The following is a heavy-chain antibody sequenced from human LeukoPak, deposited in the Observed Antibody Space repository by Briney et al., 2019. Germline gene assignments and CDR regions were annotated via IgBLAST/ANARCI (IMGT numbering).Heavy chain of an antibody. CDR3: ARDLADVDTFWSAFDI. J-gene: IGHJ3*02. D-gene: IGHD5-18*01. CDR1: GYTFTSYA. Sequence: GASVKVSCKASGYTFTSYAMNWVRQAPGQGLEWMGWINTNTGNPTYAQGFTGRFVFSLDTSVSTAYQQISSLKAEDTAVYYCARDLADVDTFWSAFDIWGQGTMVTVSS. CDR2: INTNTGNP. V-gene: IGHV7-4-1*02.